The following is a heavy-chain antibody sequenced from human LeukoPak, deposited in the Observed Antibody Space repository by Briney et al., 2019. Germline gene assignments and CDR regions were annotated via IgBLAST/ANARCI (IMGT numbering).Heavy chain of an antibody. Sequence: SVKVSCKASGGTFSSYAISWVRQAPGQGLEWMGGIIPIFGTANYAQKFQGRVTITADESTSTAYMELSSLRPEDTAVYYRASEGVVVPAAMSPLGYWGQGTLVTVSS. CDR1: GGTFSSYA. V-gene: IGHV1-69*13. D-gene: IGHD2-2*01. CDR2: IIPIFGTA. CDR3: ASEGVVVPAAMSPLGY. J-gene: IGHJ4*02.